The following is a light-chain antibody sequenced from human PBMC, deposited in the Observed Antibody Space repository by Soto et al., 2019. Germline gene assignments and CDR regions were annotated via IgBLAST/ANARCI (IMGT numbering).Light chain of an antibody. CDR1: QSVLDNSNKRNS. CDR2: GAS. J-gene: IGKJ1*01. Sequence: DIVLTQSPDSLAVSLGETATITCRSSQSVLDNSNKRNSLAWYQQTPGQPPELLIYGASTRESGIPGRFSGSGAGTEFTLTISILQAEDVAVYYWQQYYTIPWTFGQGTKVEI. V-gene: IGKV4-1*01. CDR3: QQYYTIPWT.